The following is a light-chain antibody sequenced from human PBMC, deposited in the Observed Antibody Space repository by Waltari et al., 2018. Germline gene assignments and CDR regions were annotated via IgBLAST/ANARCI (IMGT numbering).Light chain of an antibody. CDR3: SSSASGSAPVV. V-gene: IGLV2-14*01. Sequence: QSALTQPASVSGSPGQSITISCTGTSSDIGGYKYVSWYQQHPGKAPKLLIYEVSTRPSGFSNRFSGSKSGNTASLAISGLQAEDEANYYCSSSASGSAPVVFGGGTKLAVL. CDR2: EVS. CDR1: SSDIGGYKY. J-gene: IGLJ2*01.